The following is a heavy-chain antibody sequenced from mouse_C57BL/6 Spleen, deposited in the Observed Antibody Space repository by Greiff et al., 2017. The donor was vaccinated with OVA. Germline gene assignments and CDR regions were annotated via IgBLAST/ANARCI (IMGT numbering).Heavy chain of an antibody. V-gene: IGHV5-4*01. CDR2: ISDGGSYT. Sequence: EVQGVESGGGLVKPGGSLKLSCAASGFTFSSYAMSWVRQTPEKRLEWVATISDGGSYTYYPDNVKGRFTISRDNAKNNLYLQMSHLKSEDTAMYYCARDRDGSNYDYFDYWGQGTTLTVSS. CDR1: GFTFSSYA. CDR3: ARDRDGSNYDYFDY. D-gene: IGHD1-1*01. J-gene: IGHJ2*01.